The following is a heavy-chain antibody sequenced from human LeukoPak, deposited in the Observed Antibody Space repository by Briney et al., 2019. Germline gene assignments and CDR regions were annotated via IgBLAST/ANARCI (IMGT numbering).Heavy chain of an antibody. Sequence: ASVKVSCKASGYTFTSYGISWVRQAPGQGLEWMGWISAYNGNTNYAQKLQGRVTMTTDTSTSTAYMELRSLRSDDTAVYYCARDGYCSSTSCYDFDYWGQGTLVTVSS. CDR3: ARDGYCSSTSCYDFDY. CDR2: ISAYNGNT. J-gene: IGHJ4*02. V-gene: IGHV1-18*01. CDR1: GYTFTSYG. D-gene: IGHD2-2*03.